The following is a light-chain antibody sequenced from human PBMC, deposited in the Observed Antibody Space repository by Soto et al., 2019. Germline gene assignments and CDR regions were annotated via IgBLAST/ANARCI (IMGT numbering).Light chain of an antibody. V-gene: IGLV1-40*01. Sequence: QSVLTQPPSVSGAPGQRVTISCTGSSSNIGAGYDVHWYQQLPGTAPKVLIYGNSNRPSGVPDRFSGYKSGTSASLAITGLQAEDEADYYCQSSDSSLSGYVFGTGTKLTVL. CDR1: SSNIGAGYD. J-gene: IGLJ1*01. CDR3: QSSDSSLSGYV. CDR2: GNS.